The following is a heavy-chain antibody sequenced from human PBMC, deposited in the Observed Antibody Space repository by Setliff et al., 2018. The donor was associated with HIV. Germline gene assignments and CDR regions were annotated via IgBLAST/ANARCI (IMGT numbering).Heavy chain of an antibody. CDR3: AREGGTDRYFDY. V-gene: IGHV4-38-2*01. Sequence: KTSETLSLTCAVSGYSISSGYYWGWIRQPPGKGLEWVGRLHISGNSNYSPSLKSRVNMSIDTSKNQFSLKVLSVTAADTAVYYCAREGGTDRYFDYWGPGTPVTV. CDR2: LHISGNS. CDR1: GYSISSGYY. J-gene: IGHJ4*02. D-gene: IGHD3-16*01.